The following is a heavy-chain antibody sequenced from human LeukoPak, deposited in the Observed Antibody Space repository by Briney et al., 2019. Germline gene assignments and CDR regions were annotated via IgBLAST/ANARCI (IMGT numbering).Heavy chain of an antibody. J-gene: IGHJ4*02. CDR2: IYTSGST. Sequence: KTSETLSLTCTVSGGSISSYYWSWIRQPAGKGLEWIGRIYTSGSTNYNPSLKSRVTMSVDTSKNQFSLKLSSVTAADTAVYYCARDLAITAPHYCSGGSCYSQVGSGFDYWGQGTLVTVSS. V-gene: IGHV4-4*07. CDR1: GGSISSYY. CDR3: ARDLAITAPHYCSGGSCYSQVGSGFDY. D-gene: IGHD2-15*01.